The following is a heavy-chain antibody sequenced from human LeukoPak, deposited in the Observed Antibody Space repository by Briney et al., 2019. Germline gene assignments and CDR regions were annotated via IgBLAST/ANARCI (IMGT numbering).Heavy chain of an antibody. CDR3: ARDPRRHRGAFDI. J-gene: IGHJ3*02. CDR2: IDSNSGTI. V-gene: IGHV3-48*01. D-gene: IGHD1-1*01. Sequence: GGSLRLSCAASEFTFISYSMNWVRQAPGKGLEWFAYIDSNSGTIYYADSVKGRFTISRDNANTSLYLQMNSLSAEDTAVYYCARDPRRHRGAFDIWGQGTMVTVSS. CDR1: EFTFISYS.